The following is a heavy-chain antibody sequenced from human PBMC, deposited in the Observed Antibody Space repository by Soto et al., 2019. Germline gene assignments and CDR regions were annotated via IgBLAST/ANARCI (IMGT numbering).Heavy chain of an antibody. CDR2: INGDGSST. J-gene: IGHJ4*02. Sequence: EVQLVDSGGGLVQPGGSLRLSCAVSGFTFSSYWMHWVRQVPGKGLVWVSGINGDGSSTTYADSVKGRFTISRDNAKNTLYLQMNSLSAEDTAVYYCARPRYDGTGTPFDDWCRGTLVTVSS. V-gene: IGHV3-74*01. CDR3: ARPRYDGTGTPFDD. CDR1: GFTFSSYW. D-gene: IGHD1-1*01.